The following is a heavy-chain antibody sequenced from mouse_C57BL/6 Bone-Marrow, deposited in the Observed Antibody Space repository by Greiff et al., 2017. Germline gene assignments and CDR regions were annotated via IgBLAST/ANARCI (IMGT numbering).Heavy chain of an antibody. CDR2: INPNNGGT. J-gene: IGHJ4*01. CDR3: AGVDGYLFYAMDY. CDR1: GYTFTDYY. D-gene: IGHD2-3*01. Sequence: EVQLQQSGPELVKPGASVKISCKASGYTFTDYYMNWVKQSHGKSLEWIGDINPNNGGTSYNQKFKGKATLTVDKSSSTAYMELRSLTSEDSAVYYCAGVDGYLFYAMDYWGQGTSVTVSS. V-gene: IGHV1-26*01.